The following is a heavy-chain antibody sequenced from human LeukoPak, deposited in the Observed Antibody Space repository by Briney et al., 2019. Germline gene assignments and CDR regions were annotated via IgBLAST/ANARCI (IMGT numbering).Heavy chain of an antibody. V-gene: IGHV3-74*01. CDR2: INSDGSST. CDR3: ARGYSYGYVVNAFDI. D-gene: IGHD5-18*01. CDR1: GFHFSSYW. J-gene: IGHJ3*02. Sequence: GGSLRLFCAASGFHFSSYWMHWVRQAPGKGLVWVSRINSDGSSTSYADSVKGRFTISRDNAKNTLYLQMNSLRAEDTAVYYCARGYSYGYVVNAFDIWGQGTMVTVSS.